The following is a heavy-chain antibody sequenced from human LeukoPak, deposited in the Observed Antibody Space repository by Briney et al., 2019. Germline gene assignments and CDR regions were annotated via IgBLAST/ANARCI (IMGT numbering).Heavy chain of an antibody. CDR2: IRSKANSYAT. CDR3: TITPPEQRVAARSYYYYMDV. Sequence: GGSLRLSCAASGFTFSGSAMHWVRQASGKGLEWVGRIRSKANSYATAYAASVKGRFTISRDDSKNTAYLQMNSLKTEDTAVYYCTITPPEQRVAARSYYYYMDVWGKGTTVTVSS. D-gene: IGHD6-6*01. CDR1: GFTFSGSA. V-gene: IGHV3-73*01. J-gene: IGHJ6*03.